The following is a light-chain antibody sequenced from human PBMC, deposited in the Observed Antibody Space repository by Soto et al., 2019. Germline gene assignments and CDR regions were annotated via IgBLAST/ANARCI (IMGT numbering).Light chain of an antibody. CDR2: AAS. Sequence: DIQMTQSPSSLSASVGDRVTITCRASQSISSYLNWYQQKPGKAPKLLIYAASSLQSGVPSRFSGSGSGTDFTLTISSLQPEDFASYYCQQSYSIPYTFGQGTQLEIQ. CDR1: QSISSY. V-gene: IGKV1-39*01. CDR3: QQSYSIPYT. J-gene: IGKJ2*01.